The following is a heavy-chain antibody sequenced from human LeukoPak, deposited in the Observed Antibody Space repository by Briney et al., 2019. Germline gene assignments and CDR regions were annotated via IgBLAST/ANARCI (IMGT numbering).Heavy chain of an antibody. J-gene: IGHJ4*02. CDR2: ISNLGSYI. CDR3: ARDWGSWDFDY. V-gene: IGHV3-21*01. CDR1: GFTFSSYS. D-gene: IGHD3-16*01. Sequence: GGSLRLSCAASGFTFSSYSINWVRQAPGKGLEWVSSISNLGSYIYYADSVKGRFTISRDNAKNSLYLQMNSLRVEDTAVYYCARDWGSWDFDYWGQGTLVTVSS.